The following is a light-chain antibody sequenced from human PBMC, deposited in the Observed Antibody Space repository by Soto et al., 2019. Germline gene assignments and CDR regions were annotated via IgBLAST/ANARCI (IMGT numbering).Light chain of an antibody. J-gene: IGKJ1*01. Sequence: DIQMTQSPSSLSASVRDRVTMTCRASETIKTYLNWYQHRPGSAPRLLIYDASTLQSGVPSRFSASGSETDFNLTISGLQPEDFAFYYCQQSYSIPGTFGPGTKV. CDR2: DAS. V-gene: IGKV1-39*01. CDR1: ETIKTY. CDR3: QQSYSIPGT.